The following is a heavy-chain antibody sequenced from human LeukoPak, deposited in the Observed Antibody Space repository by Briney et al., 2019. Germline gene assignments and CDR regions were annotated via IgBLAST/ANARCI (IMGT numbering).Heavy chain of an antibody. J-gene: IGHJ1*01. Sequence: ASVKVSCKVSGYTLTELCMHWVRQAPGKGLEWMGGFDPEDGETIYAQKFQGRVTMTEDTSTDTAYMELSSLRSGDTAVYYCATDGWTLFGSGPPRFQHWGQGTLVTVSS. CDR1: GYTLTELC. CDR2: FDPEDGET. CDR3: ATDGWTLFGSGPPRFQH. D-gene: IGHD3-10*01. V-gene: IGHV1-24*01.